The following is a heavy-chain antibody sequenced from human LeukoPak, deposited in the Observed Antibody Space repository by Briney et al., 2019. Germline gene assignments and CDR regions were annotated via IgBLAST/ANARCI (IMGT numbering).Heavy chain of an antibody. CDR2: ISYDGSNK. V-gene: IGHV3-30*18. Sequence: GGSLRLSCAASGFTFSSYGMHWVRQAPGKGLEWVAVISYDGSNKYYADSVKGRFTISRDNSKNTLYLQMNSLRAEDTAVYYCAKDSDYYDSSGYTEDWGQGTLVTVSS. J-gene: IGHJ4*02. D-gene: IGHD3-22*01. CDR3: AKDSDYYDSSGYTED. CDR1: GFTFSSYG.